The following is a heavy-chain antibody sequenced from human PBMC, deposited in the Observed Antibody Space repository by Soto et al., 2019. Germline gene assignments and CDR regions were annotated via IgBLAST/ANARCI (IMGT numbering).Heavy chain of an antibody. Sequence: ASETLSLTCAVYGVSFSGYFWNWIRQPPGKGLEWIGEINHSGSTNYNPSLKSRVTISVDTSKNQFSLKLSSVTAADTAVYYCARGFHYGSGDKGMDVWGQGTTVTVSS. CDR2: INHSGST. D-gene: IGHD3-10*01. CDR1: GVSFSGYF. J-gene: IGHJ6*02. CDR3: ARGFHYGSGDKGMDV. V-gene: IGHV4-34*01.